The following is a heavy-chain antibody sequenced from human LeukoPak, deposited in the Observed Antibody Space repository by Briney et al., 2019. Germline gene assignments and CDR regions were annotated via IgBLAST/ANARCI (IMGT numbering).Heavy chain of an antibody. Sequence: EGSLRLSCAASGFIISSYAMTWVRQAPGKGLEWVSAITGSTYYADSVRGRFTISRDNSKNMLSLQMNSLRAEDTAVYYCARYCSGGRCYSGLDYWGQGTLVTVSS. D-gene: IGHD2-15*01. V-gene: IGHV3-23*01. CDR3: ARYCSGGRCYSGLDY. CDR1: GFIISSYA. J-gene: IGHJ4*02. CDR2: ITGST.